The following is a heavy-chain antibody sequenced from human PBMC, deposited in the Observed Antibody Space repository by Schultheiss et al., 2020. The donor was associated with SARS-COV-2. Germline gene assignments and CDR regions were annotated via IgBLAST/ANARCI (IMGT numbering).Heavy chain of an antibody. Sequence: SQTLSLTCTVSGGSISSGGYYWRWIRQHPGKGLEWIGYIYYSGSTYYNPSLKSRVTISVDTSKNQFSLKLSSVTAADTAVYYCASRSGYSSGWSFDYWGQGTLVTVSS. D-gene: IGHD6-19*01. CDR2: IYYSGST. CDR1: GGSISSGGYY. J-gene: IGHJ4*02. V-gene: IGHV4-31*03. CDR3: ASRSGYSSGWSFDY.